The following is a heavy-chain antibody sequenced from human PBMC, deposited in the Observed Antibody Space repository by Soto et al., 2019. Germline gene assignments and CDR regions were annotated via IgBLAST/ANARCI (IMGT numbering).Heavy chain of an antibody. CDR2: IYYSGST. CDR1: GGSISSYY. Sequence: QVQLQESGPGLVKPSETLSLTCTVSGGSISSYYWSWIRQPPGKGLEWIGYIYYSGSTNYNPSLKSRVTISVDTSKNQFSLKLSSVTAADTAVYYCARVGGDPYGYCSSTSCLRWFDPWGQGTLVTVSS. V-gene: IGHV4-59*01. D-gene: IGHD2-2*01. J-gene: IGHJ5*02. CDR3: ARVGGDPYGYCSSTSCLRWFDP.